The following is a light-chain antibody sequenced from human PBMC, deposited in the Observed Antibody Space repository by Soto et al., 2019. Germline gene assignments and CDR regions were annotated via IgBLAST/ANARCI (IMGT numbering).Light chain of an antibody. V-gene: IGKV3-11*01. Sequence: EIVLTQSPGTLSLSPGERATLSCRASQRVSTFVAWYQQRPGQAPRLLISEASNRATGIPARFSGSGSGTDFTLTISSLEPEDFAVYYCQQSHNWPRTFGQGTKVEIK. CDR1: QRVSTF. CDR3: QQSHNWPRT. J-gene: IGKJ1*01. CDR2: EAS.